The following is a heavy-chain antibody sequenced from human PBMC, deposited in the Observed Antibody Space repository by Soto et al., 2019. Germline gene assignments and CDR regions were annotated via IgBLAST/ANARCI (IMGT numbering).Heavy chain of an antibody. V-gene: IGHV3-73*02. D-gene: IGHD3-10*01. J-gene: IGHJ6*02. CDR3: TRTASGGKYGSGSGYYYYGMDV. Sequence: EVQLVESVGGLVQPGGSLKLSCAASGFTFSGSAMHWVRQASGKGLEWVGRIRSKANSYATAYAASVKGRFTISRDDSKNTAYLQMNSLKTEDTAVYYCTRTASGGKYGSGSGYYYYGMDVWGQGTTVTVSS. CDR1: GFTFSGSA. CDR2: IRSKANSYAT.